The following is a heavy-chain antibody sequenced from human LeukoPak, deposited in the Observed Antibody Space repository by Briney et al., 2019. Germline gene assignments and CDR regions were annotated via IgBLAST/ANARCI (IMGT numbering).Heavy chain of an antibody. Sequence: GRSLRLSCAASGFTFSSYSMNWVRQAPGKGLEWVSSISSSSSYIYYADSVKGRFTISRDNSKNTLYLQMNSLRAEDTAVYYCAKDAGQIYGNWFDPWGQGTLVTVSS. D-gene: IGHD3-16*01. CDR1: GFTFSSYS. CDR3: AKDAGQIYGNWFDP. CDR2: ISSSSSYI. V-gene: IGHV3-21*01. J-gene: IGHJ5*02.